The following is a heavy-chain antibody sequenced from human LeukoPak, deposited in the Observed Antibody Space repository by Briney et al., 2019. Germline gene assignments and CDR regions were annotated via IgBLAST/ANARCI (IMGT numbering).Heavy chain of an antibody. CDR3: ARETRLRWTDY. J-gene: IGHJ4*02. CDR2: INSEGSIT. D-gene: IGHD5-24*01. V-gene: IGHV3-74*01. Sequence: GGSLRLSCAASGFTFTRHWMHWVRQAPGKGLVWVSRINSEGSITSYADSVKGRFTISRDNAKNSLYLQMNSLRAEDTAVYYCARETRLRWTDYWGQGTLVTVSS. CDR1: GFTFTRHW.